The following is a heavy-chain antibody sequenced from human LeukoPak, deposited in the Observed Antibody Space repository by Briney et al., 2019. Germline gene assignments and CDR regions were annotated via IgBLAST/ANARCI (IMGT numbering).Heavy chain of an antibody. CDR2: IYHNGDV. CDR1: GGSISTDNW. D-gene: IGHD6-19*01. V-gene: IGHV4-4*02. Sequence: SETLSLTCAVSGGSISTDNWWHWIRQSPGKGLEWIAEIYHNGDVHYNPSLKSRVTMSVDTSKNQFSLKVNSVTAADTATYFCAREVAAGSYRGFDYWGQRTLVTVSS. J-gene: IGHJ4*01. CDR3: AREVAAGSYRGFDY.